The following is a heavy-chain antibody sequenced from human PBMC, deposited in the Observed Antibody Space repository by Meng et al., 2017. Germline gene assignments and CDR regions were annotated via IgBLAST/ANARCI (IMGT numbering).Heavy chain of an antibody. CDR2: IIPIFGTA. CDR3: ARGGYYGSGQIFDY. J-gene: IGHJ4*02. V-gene: IGHV1-69*06. CDR1: GGTFSSYA. D-gene: IGHD3-10*01. Sequence: SVKVSCKASGGTFSSYAISWVRQAPGQGLEWMGGIIPIFGTANYAQKFQGRVTITADKSTSTAYMELSSPRSEDTAVYYCARGGYYGSGQIFDYWGQGTLVTVSS.